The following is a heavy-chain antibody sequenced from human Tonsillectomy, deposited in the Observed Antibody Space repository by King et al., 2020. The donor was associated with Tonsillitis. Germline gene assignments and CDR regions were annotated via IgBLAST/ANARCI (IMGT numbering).Heavy chain of an antibody. V-gene: IGHV1-24*01. CDR1: GYTLTELS. Sequence: QLVQSGAEVKKPGASVKVSCKVSGYTLTELSMHWVRQAPGKGLELMGGFDPEDGETIYAQKFQGRVTMTEDTSTDTAYMELSSLRSEDTAVYYCATGYSNGWSFAFDIWGQGTLVTVSS. D-gene: IGHD6-19*01. J-gene: IGHJ3*02. CDR2: FDPEDGET. CDR3: ATGYSNGWSFAFDI.